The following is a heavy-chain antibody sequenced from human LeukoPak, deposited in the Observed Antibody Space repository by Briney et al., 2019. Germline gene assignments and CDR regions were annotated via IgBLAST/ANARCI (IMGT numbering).Heavy chain of an antibody. V-gene: IGHV6-1*01. CDR3: AREWQQLVPDYYYYGMDV. CDR2: TYYRSKWYN. Sequence: SQTLSLTCAISGDSVSSNSAAWTWIRQSPSRGLEWLGRTYYRSKWYNDYAVSVKSRITINPDISKNQFSLQLNSVTPEDTAVYYCAREWQQLVPDYYYYGMDVWGQGTTVTVSS. J-gene: IGHJ6*02. D-gene: IGHD6-13*01. CDR1: GDSVSSNSAA.